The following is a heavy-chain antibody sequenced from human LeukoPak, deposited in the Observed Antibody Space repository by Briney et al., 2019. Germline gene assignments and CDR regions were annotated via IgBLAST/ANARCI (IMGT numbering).Heavy chain of an antibody. V-gene: IGHV3-43*01. Sequence: GGSLRLXCVASGFTFDDYTMHWVRQAPGKGLEWVSIISWDGVYSYYADSVKGRFTISRDNSKNSLYLQMNSLRTEDTALYYCAKDYPGYKGLDYWGQGTLVTISS. CDR3: AKDYPGYKGLDY. CDR1: GFTFDDYT. J-gene: IGHJ4*02. D-gene: IGHD5-24*01. CDR2: ISWDGVYS.